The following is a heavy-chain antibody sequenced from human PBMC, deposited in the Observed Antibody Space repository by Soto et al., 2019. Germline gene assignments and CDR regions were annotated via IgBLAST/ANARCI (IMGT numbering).Heavy chain of an antibody. CDR3: ARLYSRSGRYNWLDP. CDR2: INVYNGHA. D-gene: IGHD6-13*01. CDR1: GYTFTSYG. Sequence: QVQLVQSGGEVKKPGDSVKVSCKASGYTFTSYGISWVRQAPGQGLEWMGWINVYNGHAEYAQNLQGRVTMTRDTSTSTAYMDLRSLISDDTAVYYCARLYSRSGRYNWLDPWGQGTLVTVSS. V-gene: IGHV1-18*01. J-gene: IGHJ5*02.